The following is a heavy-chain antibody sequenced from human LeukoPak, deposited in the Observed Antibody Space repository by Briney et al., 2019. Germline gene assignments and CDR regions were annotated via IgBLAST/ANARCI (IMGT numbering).Heavy chain of an antibody. CDR3: AKDFRIGYSAHFDY. CDR1: GFTFRSHA. V-gene: IGHV3-23*01. Sequence: PGGSLRLSCVGSGFTFRSHAMSWVRQAPEKGPEFVSGIYENGGTTYYADSVKGRFSISRDNSKNTLYLRMDSLRGEDTAVYYCAKDFRIGYSAHFDYWGQGALVTVSS. D-gene: IGHD2-21*01. CDR2: IYENGGTT. J-gene: IGHJ4*02.